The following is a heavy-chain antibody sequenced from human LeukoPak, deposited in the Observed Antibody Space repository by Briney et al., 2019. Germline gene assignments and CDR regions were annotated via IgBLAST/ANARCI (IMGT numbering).Heavy chain of an antibody. CDR1: GXXFSSXS. D-gene: IGHD3-3*01. V-gene: IGHV3-21*01. J-gene: IGHJ4*02. Sequence: GGXXRXXCAXSGXXFSSXSXXWVRQAPGKGLEWVSSISSSSSYIYYADSVKGRFTISRDNAKNSLYLQMNSLRAEDTAVYYCASTRLLETWGQGTLVTVSS. CDR3: ASTRLLET. CDR2: ISSSSSYI.